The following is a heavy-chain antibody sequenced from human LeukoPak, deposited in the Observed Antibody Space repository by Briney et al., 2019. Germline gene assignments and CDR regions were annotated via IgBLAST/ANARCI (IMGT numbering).Heavy chain of an antibody. CDR2: ISAYNGNT. J-gene: IGHJ5*02. D-gene: IGHD6-13*01. CDR1: GYTFTSYG. Sequence: ASVKVSCKASGYTFTSYGISWVRQAPGQGLEWMGWISAYNGNTNYAQKLQGRVTMTTDTSTSTAYMELRSLRSDDTAVYYCARARSSSWYNWFDPWGQGTLVTASS. CDR3: ARARSSSWYNWFDP. V-gene: IGHV1-18*04.